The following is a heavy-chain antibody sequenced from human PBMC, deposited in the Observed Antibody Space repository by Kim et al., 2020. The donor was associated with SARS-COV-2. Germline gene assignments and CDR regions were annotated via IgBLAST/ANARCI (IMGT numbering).Heavy chain of an antibody. J-gene: IGHJ4*02. Sequence: GGSLRLSCAASGFTFSGYGMHWVRQAPGKGLEWVAVIWYDGTNKYYADSVKGQFTISRDNSKNTLYLQMNSLRAEDTAVYYCAKDLYGYFDYWGRGTLVTVSS. CDR2: IWYDGTNK. CDR3: AKDLYGYFDY. D-gene: IGHD4-17*01. CDR1: GFTFSGYG. V-gene: IGHV3-33*06.